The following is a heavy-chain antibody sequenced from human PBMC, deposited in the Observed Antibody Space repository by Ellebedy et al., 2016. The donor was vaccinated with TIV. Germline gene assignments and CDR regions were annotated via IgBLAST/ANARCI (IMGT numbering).Heavy chain of an antibody. CDR1: GGSISSSSHY. CDR2: VHHRGGT. J-gene: IGHJ4*02. D-gene: IGHD3-10*01. Sequence: SETLSLXCTVSGGSISSSSHYWGWIRQPPGKGLEWIGDVHHRGGTRYISSLKGRVTISLDTSRKEFSLYITSVTAADTALYFCAKGSMVRGLAGWGQGTLVTVSS. V-gene: IGHV4-39*07. CDR3: AKGSMVRGLAG.